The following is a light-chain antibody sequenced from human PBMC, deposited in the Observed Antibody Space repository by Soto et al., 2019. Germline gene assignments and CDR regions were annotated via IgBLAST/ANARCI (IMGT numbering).Light chain of an antibody. V-gene: IGLV2-14*01. Sequence: QSALTQPASVSGSPRQSITISCTGASSDVGSYTYVSWYQQHPGKAPKLMIYDVNNRPSGVSNRFSGSKSGTTASLTISGLQDEDEADYYCSSYTSSSTLYVFGTGTKVTVL. CDR2: DVN. CDR1: SSDVGSYTY. CDR3: SSYTSSSTLYV. J-gene: IGLJ1*01.